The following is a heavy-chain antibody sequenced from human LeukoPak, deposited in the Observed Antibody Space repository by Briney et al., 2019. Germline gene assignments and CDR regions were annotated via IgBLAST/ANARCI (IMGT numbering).Heavy chain of an antibody. CDR2: IYTSGST. V-gene: IGHV4-4*07. CDR1: GGSISSYY. D-gene: IGHD3-3*01. CDR3: ARGEWSGSYNWFDP. Sequence: SETLSLTCTVSGGSISSYYWSRIRQPAGKGLEWIGRIYTSGSTNYNPSLKSRVTMSVDTSKNQFSLKLSSVTAADTAVYYCARGEWSGSYNWFDPWGQGTLVTVSS. J-gene: IGHJ5*02.